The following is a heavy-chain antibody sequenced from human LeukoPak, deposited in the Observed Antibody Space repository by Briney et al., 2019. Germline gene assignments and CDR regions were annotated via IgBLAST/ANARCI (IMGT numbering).Heavy chain of an antibody. D-gene: IGHD2-15*01. CDR2: ISANSGNT. CDR1: GYSFTRNG. Sequence: GASVKVSCKPSGYSFTRNGISWVRQAPGQGLEWMAWISANSGNTNYAQNFQDRVTLTTDTSTSTAYMELRSLSSDDTAVYYCARDVNSAFDYWGQGTLVTVSS. V-gene: IGHV1-18*01. CDR3: ARDVNSAFDY. J-gene: IGHJ4*02.